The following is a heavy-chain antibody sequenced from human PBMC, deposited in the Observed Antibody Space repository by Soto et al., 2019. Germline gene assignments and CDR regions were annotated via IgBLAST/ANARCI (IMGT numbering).Heavy chain of an antibody. Sequence: QVRLQESGPALVKPSQTLSLTCTVSGGSFSSGGYYWSWIRQHPGKGLEWIGDINYSGTTYYTPSLKSRITTSVDTSKNRFSLNLTPVTAADTAVYICARAPTGGRWHLPVDCWGQGTRVAVPS. V-gene: IGHV4-31*02. J-gene: IGHJ4*02. D-gene: IGHD3-16*01. CDR3: ARAPTGGRWHLPVDC. CDR2: INYSGTT. CDR1: GGSFSSGGYY.